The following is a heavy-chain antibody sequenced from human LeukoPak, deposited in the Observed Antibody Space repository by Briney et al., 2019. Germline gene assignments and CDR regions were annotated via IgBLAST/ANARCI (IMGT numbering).Heavy chain of an antibody. Sequence: SETLSLTCTVSGGSISSIRYYWGWSRQPPGRGLEWIGSIYYSGSTYYNPSLKSRVTISVDTSKNQFSLKLSSVTAADTAVYYCARVSLGSSGWLDAFDIWGQGTMVTVSS. V-gene: IGHV4-39*07. J-gene: IGHJ3*02. D-gene: IGHD6-19*01. CDR3: ARVSLGSSGWLDAFDI. CDR2: IYYSGST. CDR1: GGSISSIRYY.